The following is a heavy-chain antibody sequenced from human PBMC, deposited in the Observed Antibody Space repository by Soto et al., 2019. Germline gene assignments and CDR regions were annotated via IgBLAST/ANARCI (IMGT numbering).Heavy chain of an antibody. V-gene: IGHV3-33*01. D-gene: IGHD5-18*01. J-gene: IGHJ6*02. CDR3: ARDLLEPHSYGRRYYYYYGMDV. CDR1: GFTFSGYD. CDR2: IWYDGSNK. Sequence: PGGSLRLSCAASGFTFSGYDMRWVRQAPGKGLEWVAVIWYDGSNKYYADSVKGRFTISRDNSKNTLYLQMNSLRAKDTAVYYCARDLLEPHSYGRRYYYYYGMDVWGQGTTVTV.